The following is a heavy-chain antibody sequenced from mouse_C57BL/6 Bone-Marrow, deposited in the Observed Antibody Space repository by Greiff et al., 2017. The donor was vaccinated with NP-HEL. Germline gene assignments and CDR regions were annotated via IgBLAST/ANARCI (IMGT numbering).Heavy chain of an antibody. V-gene: IGHV1-55*01. J-gene: IGHJ4*01. Sequence: QVQLQQPGAELVKPGASVKMSCKASGYTFTSYWITWVKQRPGQGLEWIGDIYPGSGSTNYNEKFKSKATLTVDTSSSTAYMQLSSLTSEDSAVYYCARHYYGSSTYAMDYWGQGTSVTGSS. D-gene: IGHD1-1*01. CDR1: GYTFTSYW. CDR3: ARHYYGSSTYAMDY. CDR2: IYPGSGST.